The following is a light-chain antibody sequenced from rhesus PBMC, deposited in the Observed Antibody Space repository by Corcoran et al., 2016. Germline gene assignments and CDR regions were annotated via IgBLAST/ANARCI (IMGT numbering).Light chain of an antibody. J-gene: IGKJ4*01. CDR3: EPHNSYPLT. CDR2: AAS. CDR1: KVISSW. V-gene: IGKV1-33*02. Sequence: DIQMTQSPSSLSAFVGERVTITCQASKVISSWLAWYQQKPGKAPKRLNYAASDLQSGVPSRFSGSGSGTDLTLTIRRVQPEDFATYYCEPHNSYPLTFDGGDKVEFK.